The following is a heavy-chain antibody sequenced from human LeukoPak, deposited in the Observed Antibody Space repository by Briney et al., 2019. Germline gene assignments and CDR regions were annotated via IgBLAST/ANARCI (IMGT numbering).Heavy chain of an antibody. CDR2: IIPIFGTA. Sequence: SVKVSCKASGGTFSSYAISWVRRAPGQGLEWMGGIIPIFGTANYAQKFQGRVTITTDESTSTAYMELSSLRSEDTAVYYCAGAAGGTVTTGFDYWGQGTLVTVSS. CDR3: AGAAGGTVTTGFDY. V-gene: IGHV1-69*05. J-gene: IGHJ4*02. CDR1: GGTFSSYA. D-gene: IGHD4-11*01.